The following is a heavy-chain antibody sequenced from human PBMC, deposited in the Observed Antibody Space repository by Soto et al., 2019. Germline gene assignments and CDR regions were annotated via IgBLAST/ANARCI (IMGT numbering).Heavy chain of an antibody. CDR1: GGSISSTSYY. J-gene: IGHJ5*02. D-gene: IGHD3-9*01. Sequence: SETLSLTCTVSGGSISSTSYYWGWIRQPPGKGLEWIGYIYYSGSTNYNPSLKSRVTISVDRSKNQFSLKLSSVTAADTAVYYCARDQYDILTGYSIYNWFDPWGQGTLVTVSS. V-gene: IGHV4-61*05. CDR3: ARDQYDILTGYSIYNWFDP. CDR2: IYYSGST.